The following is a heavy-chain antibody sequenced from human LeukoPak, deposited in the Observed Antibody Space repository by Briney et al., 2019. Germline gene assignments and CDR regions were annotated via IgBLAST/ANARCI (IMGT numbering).Heavy chain of an antibody. CDR1: GYTFTSYG. V-gene: IGHV1-18*01. J-gene: IGHJ4*02. CDR3: ARDLDMVPRLPNY. D-gene: IGHD3-10*01. Sequence: ASVKVSCKASGYTFTSYGISWVRQATGHGLEWMAWISAYNGNTNYAQKLQGRVTMTTDTSTSTAYMELRSLRSDDTAVYYCARDLDMVPRLPNYWGQGTLVTVSS. CDR2: ISAYNGNT.